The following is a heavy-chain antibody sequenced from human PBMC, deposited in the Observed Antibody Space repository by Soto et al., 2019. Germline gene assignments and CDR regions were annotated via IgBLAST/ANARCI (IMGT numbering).Heavy chain of an antibody. CDR1: GGSISSSSYY. CDR2: IYYSGST. Sequence: PSETLSLTCTVSGGSISSSSYYWGWIRQPPGKGLEWIGSIYYSGSTYYNPSLKSRVTISVDTSKNQCSLKLSSVTAADTAVYYCARHVRGSSSRLYYYYGMDVWGQGTTGTVS. D-gene: IGHD6-6*01. CDR3: ARHVRGSSSRLYYYYGMDV. J-gene: IGHJ6*02. V-gene: IGHV4-39*01.